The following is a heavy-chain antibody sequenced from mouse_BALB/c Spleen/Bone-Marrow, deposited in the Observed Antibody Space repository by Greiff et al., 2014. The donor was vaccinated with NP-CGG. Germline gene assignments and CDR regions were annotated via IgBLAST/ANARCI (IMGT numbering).Heavy chain of an antibody. CDR1: GFTFSSYD. CDR2: IGSGGSYT. J-gene: IGHJ3*01. V-gene: IGHV5-6*01. Sequence: EVQLQESGGDLVRPGGSLKLSCAASGFTFSSYDMSWVRQTPDKRLEWVATIGSGGSYTYYPDSVKGRFTISRDNAKNTPYLQMSSLKSEDTAMYYCSRLSYDYDGAWFAYWGQGTLVTVSA. CDR3: SRLSYDYDGAWFAY. D-gene: IGHD2-4*01.